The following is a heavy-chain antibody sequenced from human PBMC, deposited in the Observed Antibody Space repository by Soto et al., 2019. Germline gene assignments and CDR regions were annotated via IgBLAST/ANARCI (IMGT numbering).Heavy chain of an antibody. J-gene: IGHJ4*02. Sequence: SETLSLTCTVSGGSISTSNYYWGWIRQPPGKGLEWIGSIYYSGRTYYYPSLKSRVTISVDTPKNQFSPKLTSVTAADTAVYYCATYTSPRSEFDYWGQGTLVTVSS. D-gene: IGHD2-2*02. V-gene: IGHV4-39*01. CDR1: GGSISTSNYY. CDR3: ATYTSPRSEFDY. CDR2: IYYSGRT.